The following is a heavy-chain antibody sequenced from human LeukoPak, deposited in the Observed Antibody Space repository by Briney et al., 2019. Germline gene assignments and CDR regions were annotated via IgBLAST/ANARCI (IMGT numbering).Heavy chain of an antibody. J-gene: IGHJ4*02. V-gene: IGHV1-2*06. Sequence: ASVKVSCKASGYTFTCYYMHWVRQAPGQGLEWMGRINPNSGGTNYAQKFQGRVTMTRDTSISTAYMELSRLRSDDTAVYYCARDPGYCTNGVCYTDRYYFDYWGQGTLVTVSS. CDR3: ARDPGYCTNGVCYTDRYYFDY. CDR1: GYTFTCYY. D-gene: IGHD2-8*01. CDR2: INPNSGGT.